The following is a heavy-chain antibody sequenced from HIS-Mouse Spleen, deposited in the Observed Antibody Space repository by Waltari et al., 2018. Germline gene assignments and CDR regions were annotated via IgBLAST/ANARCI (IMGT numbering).Heavy chain of an antibody. Sequence: QVQLVESGGGVVQPGRSLRLSCAASGFTFSSYGMHWVRQAPGKGVEWWAVISYDGSNKYYADSVKGRFTISRDNSKNTLYLQMNSLRAEDTAVYYCAKASSGWLDYWGQGTLVTVSS. CDR3: AKASSGWLDY. D-gene: IGHD6-19*01. J-gene: IGHJ4*02. CDR1: GFTFSSYG. CDR2: ISYDGSNK. V-gene: IGHV3-30*18.